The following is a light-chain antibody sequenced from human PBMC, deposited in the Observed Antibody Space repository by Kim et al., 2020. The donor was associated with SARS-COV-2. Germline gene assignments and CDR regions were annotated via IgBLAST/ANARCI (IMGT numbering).Light chain of an antibody. J-gene: IGKJ2*01. V-gene: IGKV3-20*01. CDR1: QSICSPY. CDR3: HKNGNLPPYS. CDR2: GAS. Sequence: EIVLTQSPGTLSLSPGERATLSCRASQSICSPYLGCYQQKPGKAPRLLIYGASNRATGIPDRFVGSGSGTDFTLTISRLEPEDFAVYYAHKNGNLPPYSVGQGSKL.